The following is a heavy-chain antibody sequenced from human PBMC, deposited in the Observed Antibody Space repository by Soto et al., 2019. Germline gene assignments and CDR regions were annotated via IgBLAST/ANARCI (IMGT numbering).Heavy chain of an antibody. CDR2: IYYSGRT. J-gene: IGHJ5*02. Sequence: QVQLQESGPGLVKPSETLSLTCTVSGGSISSYYWSWIRQPPGKGLEWIGYIYYSGRTNYNPSLKSRVTISVDTSKNQFSLKLSSVPAADTAVYYCARGYCSSTICYIWDNWFDPWGQEPWSPSPQ. CDR3: ARGYCSSTICYIWDNWFDP. V-gene: IGHV4-59*01. CDR1: GGSISSYY. D-gene: IGHD2-2*02.